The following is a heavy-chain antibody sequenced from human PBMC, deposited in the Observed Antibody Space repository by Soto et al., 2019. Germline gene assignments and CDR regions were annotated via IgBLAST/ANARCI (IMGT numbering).Heavy chain of an antibody. Sequence: SVKVSCKASAGTFSSYAISWVRQAPGQGLERMGGIIPLFGTANSAPKFKGRVTITADESTSTAYMELSSLRSADTAVSYCARGRDAVFGGGRADSKAPCGMDVWVRGTTGTVSS. D-gene: IGHD3-3*01. V-gene: IGHV1-69*13. CDR1: AGTFSSYA. CDR3: ARGRDAVFGGGRADSKAPCGMDV. J-gene: IGHJ6*02. CDR2: IIPLFGTA.